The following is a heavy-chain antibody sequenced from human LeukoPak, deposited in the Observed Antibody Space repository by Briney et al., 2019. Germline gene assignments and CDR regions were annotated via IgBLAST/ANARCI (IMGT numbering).Heavy chain of an antibody. D-gene: IGHD3-22*01. CDR1: GGSFSGYY. Sequence: SETLSLTCAVYGGSFSGYYWSWIRQPPGKGLEWIGYIYYTGSTYYSPSLKSRITISVDTSKNQFSLRLSSVTAADTAVYYCARDRSGYGAFDIWGQGTMITVSS. V-gene: IGHV4-30-4*08. CDR3: ARDRSGYGAFDI. CDR2: IYYTGST. J-gene: IGHJ3*02.